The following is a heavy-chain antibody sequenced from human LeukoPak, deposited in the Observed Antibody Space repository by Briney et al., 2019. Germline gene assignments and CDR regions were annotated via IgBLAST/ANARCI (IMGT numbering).Heavy chain of an antibody. Sequence: GGSLRLSCAASGFTFSGSATHWVRQASGKGREWVGRIRSKANSYATAYAASVKGRFTISRDDTKNTAYLQMNSLKTEDTAVYYCTPSLYDILTGSDYWGQGTLVTVSS. CDR3: TPSLYDILTGSDY. CDR1: GFTFSGSA. J-gene: IGHJ4*02. CDR2: IRSKANSYAT. V-gene: IGHV3-73*01. D-gene: IGHD3-9*01.